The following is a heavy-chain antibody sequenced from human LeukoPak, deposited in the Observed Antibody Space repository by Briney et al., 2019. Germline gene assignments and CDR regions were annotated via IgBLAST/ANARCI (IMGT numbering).Heavy chain of an antibody. CDR1: GGSISSYY. J-gene: IGHJ4*02. CDR2: IYTSGST. D-gene: IGHD3-10*01. Sequence: ASETLSLTCTVSGGSISSYYWSWIRQPAGKGLEWIGRIYTSGSTNYNPSLKSRVTMSVDTSKNQFSLKLSSVTAADTAVYYCASFTLYYYGSGSYYNGWGQGTLVTVSS. CDR3: ASFTLYYYGSGSYYNG. V-gene: IGHV4-4*07.